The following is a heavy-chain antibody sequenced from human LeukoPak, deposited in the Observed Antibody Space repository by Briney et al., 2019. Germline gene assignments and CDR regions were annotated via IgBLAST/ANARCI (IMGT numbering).Heavy chain of an antibody. CDR3: AKHNGGGVGSYVAPGPPDYFDY. Sequence: SETLSLTCIVSGGSISSYYWGWIRQPPGKGLECIGSIYFSGSAYYNPSLRSRVTISLDTSKKQLSLKLNSVTAADTAVYYCAKHNGGGVGSYVAPGPPDYFDYWGQGTLVTVSS. J-gene: IGHJ4*02. D-gene: IGHD1-26*01. CDR2: IYFSGSA. V-gene: IGHV4-39*01. CDR1: GGSISSYY.